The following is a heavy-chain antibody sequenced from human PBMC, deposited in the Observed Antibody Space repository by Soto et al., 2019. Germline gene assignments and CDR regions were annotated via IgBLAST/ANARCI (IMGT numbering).Heavy chain of an antibody. Sequence: SETLYLTCTVSGGSISSYYWSWIRQPPGKGLEWIGYIYYSGSTNYNPSLKSRVTISVDTFKNQFSLQLSSVTAADTAVYYCARVGAPSYSNYDYYYYYYYMDVWGKGTTVTVSS. CDR2: IYYSGST. V-gene: IGHV4-59*01. CDR3: ARVGAPSYSNYDYYYYYYYMDV. CDR1: GGSISSYY. D-gene: IGHD4-4*01. J-gene: IGHJ6*03.